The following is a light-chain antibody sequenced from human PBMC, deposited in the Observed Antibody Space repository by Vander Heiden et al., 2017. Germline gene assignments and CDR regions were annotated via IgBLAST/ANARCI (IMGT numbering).Light chain of an antibody. CDR3: QQYDSYPWT. J-gene: IGKJ1*01. CDR1: QNINNW. Sequence: DIQMTQSPSTLSASVGDRVTITCRASQNINNWLAWYQRKPGKAPNPLIFQASVLESGVPSRFSGGKSGTEFTLTISSLQPDDFATYYCQQYDSYPWTFGQGTTVEIK. CDR2: QAS. V-gene: IGKV1-5*03.